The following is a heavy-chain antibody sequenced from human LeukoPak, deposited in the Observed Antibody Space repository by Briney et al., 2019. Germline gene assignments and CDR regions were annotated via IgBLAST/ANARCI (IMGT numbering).Heavy chain of an antibody. V-gene: IGHV4-31*03. CDR2: IYYSGSP. J-gene: IGHJ5*02. CDR1: GGSISSGGYY. Sequence: SQTLSLTCTVSGGSISSGGYYWSWVRQHPGKGLQWIGYIYYSGSPNYNPSLKSRVTISEDTSKHQFSLKLSSVTAADTAVYYCARGRQNIVATRRGNWFDPWGQGTLVTVSS. D-gene: IGHD5-12*01. CDR3: ARGRQNIVATRRGNWFDP.